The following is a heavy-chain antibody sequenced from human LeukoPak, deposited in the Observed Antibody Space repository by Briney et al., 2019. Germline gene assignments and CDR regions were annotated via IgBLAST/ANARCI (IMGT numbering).Heavy chain of an antibody. D-gene: IGHD2-15*01. CDR3: AKGPLGREDTFDI. CDR1: GFTFSNYV. CDR2: ISYDGGGK. Sequence: GGSLRLSCAGSGFTFSNYVIHWVRQAPGKGLEWVALISYDGGGKYYADSVRGRFTISRDNSRYTLYLQMNSLRAEDTAVYYCAKGPLGREDTFDIWGLGTMVTVSS. J-gene: IGHJ3*02. V-gene: IGHV3-30*18.